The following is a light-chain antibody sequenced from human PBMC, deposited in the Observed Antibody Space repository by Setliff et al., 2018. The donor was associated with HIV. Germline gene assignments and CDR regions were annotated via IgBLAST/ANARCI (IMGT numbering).Light chain of an antibody. Sequence: SALTQPASVSGSPGQSITISCTGTSSDVGGYNYVSWYQQYPGKAPKLLIYGVSNRPSGISNRLSGSKSGNTASLTISGLQAEDEADYYCSSYTSSSLVFGGGTKVTVL. J-gene: IGLJ2*01. CDR3: SSYTSSSLV. V-gene: IGLV2-14*01. CDR2: GVS. CDR1: SSDVGGYNY.